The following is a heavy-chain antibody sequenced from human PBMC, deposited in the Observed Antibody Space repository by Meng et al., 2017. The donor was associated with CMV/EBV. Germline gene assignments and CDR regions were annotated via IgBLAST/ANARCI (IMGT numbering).Heavy chain of an antibody. CDR2: IIPIFGTA. D-gene: IGHD2-2*01. CDR1: GGTFSSYA. Sequence: SVKVSCKASGGTFSSYAISWVRQAPGQGLEWMGGIIPIFGTANYAQKFQGRVTITTDESTSTAYMELSSLRSEDTAVYYCARWGYCISTSCTRGYFDYWGQGTLVTVSS. CDR3: ARWGYCISTSCTRGYFDY. V-gene: IGHV1-69*05. J-gene: IGHJ4*02.